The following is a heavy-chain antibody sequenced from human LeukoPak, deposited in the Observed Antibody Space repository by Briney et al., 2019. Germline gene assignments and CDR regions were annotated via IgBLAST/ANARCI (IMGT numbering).Heavy chain of an antibody. D-gene: IGHD2-8*02. CDR3: AKSAVVYARWSDY. J-gene: IGHJ4*02. CDR1: GLTFNSHS. CDR2: VSTNGDVT. Sequence: PGGSLRLSCVASGLTFNSHSMSWVRQAPGMGLEWVSVVSTNGDVTFYADSVKGRFTISRDNSKNTLFLQMNSLRAEDTAVYYCAKSAVVYARWSDYWGQGTLVTVSS. V-gene: IGHV3-23*01.